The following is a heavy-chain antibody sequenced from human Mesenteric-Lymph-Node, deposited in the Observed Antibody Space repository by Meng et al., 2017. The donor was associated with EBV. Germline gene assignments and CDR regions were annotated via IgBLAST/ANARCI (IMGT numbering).Heavy chain of an antibody. CDR3: ARIESIWGTYRKYYFDY. V-gene: IGHV4-34*01. CDR2: STHNGIV. Sequence: QVQLQQWGAGQVTASGTLSLTCAVYGGSFSGYYWSWIRQAPGQGLEWIGESTHNGIVNYNPSLKSRVAISVDTFKNQFSLRLTSVTAADTAIYYCARIESIWGTYRKYYFDYWGQGTLVTVSS. J-gene: IGHJ4*02. CDR1: GGSFSGYY. D-gene: IGHD3-16*02.